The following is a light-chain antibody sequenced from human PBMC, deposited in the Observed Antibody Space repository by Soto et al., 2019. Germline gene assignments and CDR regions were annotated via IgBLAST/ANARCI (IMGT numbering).Light chain of an antibody. CDR2: DAS. V-gene: IGKV1-5*01. CDR3: QQYNSYWT. CDR1: QGISGW. Sequence: DIRMTQSPSPLGASVGDRVTITCRASQGISGWLAWYQQKPGKAPKLLIYDASSLESGVPSRFSGSGSGTEFTLTISSLRPDDFATYYCQQYNSYWTFGQGTKVDIK. J-gene: IGKJ1*01.